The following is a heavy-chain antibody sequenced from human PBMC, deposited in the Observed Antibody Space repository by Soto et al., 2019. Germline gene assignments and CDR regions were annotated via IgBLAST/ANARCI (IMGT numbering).Heavy chain of an antibody. V-gene: IGHV3-21*01. CDR1: GFTFSSYI. J-gene: IGHJ4*02. CDR2: ISSSSSYI. CDR3: ASVVVVAANQAFDY. D-gene: IGHD2-15*01. Sequence: PGGSLRLSCAASGFTFSSYIMNWVRQAPGKGLEWVSSISSSSSYIYYADSVKGRFTISRDNAKNSLYLQMNSLRAEDTAVYYCASVVVVAANQAFDYWGQGTLVTVSS.